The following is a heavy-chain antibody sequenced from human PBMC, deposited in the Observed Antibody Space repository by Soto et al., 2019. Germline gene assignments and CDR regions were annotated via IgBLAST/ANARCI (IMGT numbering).Heavy chain of an antibody. J-gene: IGHJ4*02. CDR1: GDSMSPFY. CDR3: ARFRRNYFGV. Sequence: SETLSLTCAVSGDSMSPFYWSWIRQPPGKGLEWIGYIYHIGTTTYNPSLESRVTISLDSSKNQFSLKLTSVTAADTAVYYCARFRRNYFGVRGRGTLVTVSS. D-gene: IGHD3-10*01. CDR2: IYHIGTT. V-gene: IGHV4-59*01.